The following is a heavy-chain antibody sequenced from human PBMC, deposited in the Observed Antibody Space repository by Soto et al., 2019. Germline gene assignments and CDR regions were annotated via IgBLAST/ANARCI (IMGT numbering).Heavy chain of an antibody. V-gene: IGHV4-30-2*01. Sequence: QLQLQESGSGLVKSSQTLSLTCAVSGGSISSGGYFWSWIRQPPGKGLEWIGYIYHSGRPYYNPSLKSRVTISVDRSKNQFSLKLTSVTAADTAVYYCARGGGAVANGMDVWGQGTTVTVSS. CDR3: ARGGGAVANGMDV. J-gene: IGHJ6*02. CDR1: GGSISSGGYF. D-gene: IGHD5-12*01. CDR2: IYHSGRP.